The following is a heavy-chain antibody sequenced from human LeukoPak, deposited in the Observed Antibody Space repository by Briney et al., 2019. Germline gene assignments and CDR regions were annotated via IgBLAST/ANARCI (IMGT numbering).Heavy chain of an antibody. D-gene: IGHD3-10*01. CDR1: GYSISSGYY. CDR2: IYHSEST. Sequence: PSETLSLTCTVSGYSISSGYYWGWIRQPPGKGLEWIGSIYHSESTYYNPSLKSRVTISLDTSRNQFSLKLNSVTAADTAVYYCAKSNGYGLVDIWGQGTMVTVSS. CDR3: AKSNGYGLVDI. J-gene: IGHJ3*02. V-gene: IGHV4-38-2*02.